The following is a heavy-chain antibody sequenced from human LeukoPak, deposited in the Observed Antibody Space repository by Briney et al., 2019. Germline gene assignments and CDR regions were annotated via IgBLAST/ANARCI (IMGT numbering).Heavy chain of an antibody. Sequence: GGSLRLSCAASGFTFSSYWMSWVRQAPGKGLEWVANIKQDGGEKYYVDSVKGRFTISRDNAKNSLYLQMNSLRAEDTAVYYCARDGVGQQLVGIWFDPWGQGTLVTVSS. CDR2: IKQDGGEK. V-gene: IGHV3-7*01. CDR1: GFTFSSYW. D-gene: IGHD6-13*01. CDR3: ARDGVGQQLVGIWFDP. J-gene: IGHJ5*02.